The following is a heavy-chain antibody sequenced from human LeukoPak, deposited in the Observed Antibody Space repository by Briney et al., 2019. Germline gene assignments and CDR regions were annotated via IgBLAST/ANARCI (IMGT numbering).Heavy chain of an antibody. J-gene: IGHJ4*02. V-gene: IGHV3-23*01. Sequence: PGGSLRLSCAASGFTVSSNYMSSVRHAPGKGLECVSAISGSGGGTFYADSVKGRFTISRDNSKNTLYLQMNSLRAEDTAVYYCAKDQYYYDNSGHPTEYWGQGTLVTVSS. CDR3: AKDQYYYDNSGHPTEY. D-gene: IGHD3-22*01. CDR2: ISGSGGGT. CDR1: GFTVSSNY.